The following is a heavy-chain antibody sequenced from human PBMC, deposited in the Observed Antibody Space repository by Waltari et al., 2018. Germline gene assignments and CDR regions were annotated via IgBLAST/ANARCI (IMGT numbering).Heavy chain of an antibody. CDR1: GFPFSSYS. Sequence: EVQLVESGGGLVQPGGSLRLSCAASGFPFSSYSMNWVRQAPGKGLEWVSYISSSSSTIYYADSVKGRFTISRDNAKNSLYLQMNSLRAEDTAVNYCARDARGGIDYWGQGTLVTVSS. CDR2: ISSSSSTI. V-gene: IGHV3-48*01. CDR3: ARDARGGIDY. D-gene: IGHD3-16*01. J-gene: IGHJ4*02.